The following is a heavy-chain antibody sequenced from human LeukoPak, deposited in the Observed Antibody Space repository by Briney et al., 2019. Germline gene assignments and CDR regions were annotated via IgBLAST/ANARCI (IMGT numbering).Heavy chain of an antibody. V-gene: IGHV4-59*01. Sequence: WETLSLTCTVSGGSISSYYWSWLRQPPGKGLEWIGYIYYSGSTNYNPSLKSRVPISVDTSKNQFSLKLSSVTAADTAVYYCARDLSMFGSSWFDYWGQGTLVTVSS. CDR1: GGSISSYY. CDR2: IYYSGST. CDR3: ARDLSMFGSSWFDY. J-gene: IGHJ4*02. D-gene: IGHD6-13*01.